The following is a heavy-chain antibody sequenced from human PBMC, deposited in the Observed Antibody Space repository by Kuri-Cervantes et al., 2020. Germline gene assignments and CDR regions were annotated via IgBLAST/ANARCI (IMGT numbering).Heavy chain of an antibody. Sequence: SETLSLTCAVYGGSFSGYYWSWIRQPPGKGLEWIGEIDRRGSTNYNPSLKSRVTASVDTSKNQFSLRLSSVTAADTAVCYCARDGHSGSYESDYWGQGTLVTVSS. D-gene: IGHD1-26*01. J-gene: IGHJ4*02. V-gene: IGHV4-34*01. CDR2: IDRRGST. CDR1: GGSFSGYY. CDR3: ARDGHSGSYESDY.